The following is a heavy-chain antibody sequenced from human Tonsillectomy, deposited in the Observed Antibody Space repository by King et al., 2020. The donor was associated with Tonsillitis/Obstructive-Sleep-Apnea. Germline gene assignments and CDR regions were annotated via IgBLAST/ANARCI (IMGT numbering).Heavy chain of an antibody. D-gene: IGHD6-6*01. CDR3: TRGARPYAFDM. Sequence: VQLVESGGGLVQPGRSLRLSCTASGFTFGDYAMSWVRQAPGKGLEWVGLIRSKAYGGTTEYAASVKGRFTISRDDSKSIAYMQMNSLKTEDTAVYYCTRGARPYAFDMWGQGTMVTVSS. CDR1: GFTFGDYA. CDR2: IRSKAYGGTT. J-gene: IGHJ3*02. V-gene: IGHV3-49*04.